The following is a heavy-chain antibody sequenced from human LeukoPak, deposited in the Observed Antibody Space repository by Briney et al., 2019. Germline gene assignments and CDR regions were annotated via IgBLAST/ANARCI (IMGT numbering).Heavy chain of an antibody. CDR1: GFTFSSYS. V-gene: IGHV3-21*01. CDR2: ISSSSSYI. D-gene: IGHD6-6*01. Sequence: GGSLRLSCAASGFTFSSYSMNWVRQAPGKGLEWVSSISSSSSYIYYADSVKGRFTISRDNAKNSLYLQMNSLRAEDTAVYYCAREYSSSGDAFDIRGQGTMVTVSS. CDR3: AREYSSSGDAFDI. J-gene: IGHJ3*02.